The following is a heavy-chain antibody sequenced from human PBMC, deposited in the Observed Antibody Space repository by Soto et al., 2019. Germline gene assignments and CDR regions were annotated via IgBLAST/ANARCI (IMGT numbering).Heavy chain of an antibody. CDR2: IWYDGSNK. Sequence: GGSLRLSCAASGFTFSSYGMHWVRQAPGKGLEWVAVIWYDGSNKYYADSVKGRFTISRDNSKNTLYLQMNSLRAEDTAVYYCAREQQLVEDYYYYYYGMDVWGQGTTVTVSS. J-gene: IGHJ6*02. CDR1: GFTFSSYG. D-gene: IGHD6-13*01. V-gene: IGHV3-33*01. CDR3: AREQQLVEDYYYYYYGMDV.